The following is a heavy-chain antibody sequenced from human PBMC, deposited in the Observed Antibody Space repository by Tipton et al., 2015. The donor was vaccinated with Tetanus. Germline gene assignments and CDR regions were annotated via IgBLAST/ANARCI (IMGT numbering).Heavy chain of an antibody. V-gene: IGHV3-23*01. J-gene: IGHJ4*02. CDR3: AKYSRITMVRGVRFSYYFDY. D-gene: IGHD3-10*01. CDR1: GFTFSSYA. Sequence: SLRLSCAASGFTFSSYAMNWVRQAPGKGLEWVSAISGSGGSTYYADSVKGRFTISRDNSKNTLYLQMNSLRAEDTAVYYCAKYSRITMVRGVRFSYYFDYWGQGTLVTVSS. CDR2: ISGSGGST.